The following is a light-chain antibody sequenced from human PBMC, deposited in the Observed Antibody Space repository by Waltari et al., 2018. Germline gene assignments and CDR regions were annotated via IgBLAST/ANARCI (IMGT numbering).Light chain of an antibody. Sequence: EVVMTQSPVSLSVTLGQAASISCKSSQSLVPVDGNTYLNWFHQRPCQSPRRLIYWVFNRDSGVPDRFSGSGSGTDFTLRISRVEAEDVGVYYCMQGTRWPYTFGQGTQLDIK. CDR3: MQGTRWPYT. CDR1: QSLVPVDGNTY. CDR2: WVF. J-gene: IGKJ2*01. V-gene: IGKV2-30*02.